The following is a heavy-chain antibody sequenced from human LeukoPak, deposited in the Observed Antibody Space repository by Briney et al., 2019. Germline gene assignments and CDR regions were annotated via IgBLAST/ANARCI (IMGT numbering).Heavy chain of an antibody. CDR2: INIGDGNT. D-gene: IGHD2-15*01. CDR1: GYPFTYYA. J-gene: IGHJ4*02. Sequence: GASVKVSCKASGYPFTYYAIHWVRQAPGQRLEWMGWINIGDGNTRYSPKFQGRVTITRDTSANSAYMELSGMKSEDTAVYYCAKERLVSGGSCYNFWGLGTLVTASS. V-gene: IGHV1-3*04. CDR3: AKERLVSGGSCYNF.